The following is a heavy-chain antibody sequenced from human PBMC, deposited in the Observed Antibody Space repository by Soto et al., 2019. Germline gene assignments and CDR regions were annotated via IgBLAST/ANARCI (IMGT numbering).Heavy chain of an antibody. J-gene: IGHJ6*02. CDR2: MNPNSGNT. D-gene: IGHD6-13*01. CDR1: GYTCTSYD. CDR3: ARVRIAAARGAYYYYGMDV. V-gene: IGHV1-8*01. Sequence: QMQLEQSGAEVKKPGASVKVSCKASGYTCTSYDINWVRHATGQGLEWMGWMNPNSGNTGYAQKFQGRVTMTRNTSLSTAYMELSSLRSEDTAVYYCARVRIAAARGAYYYYGMDVWGQGTTVTVSS.